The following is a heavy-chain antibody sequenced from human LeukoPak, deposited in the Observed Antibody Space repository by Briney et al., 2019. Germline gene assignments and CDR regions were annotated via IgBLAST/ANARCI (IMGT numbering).Heavy chain of an antibody. CDR2: IYYSGNT. CDR1: GDSISNYY. V-gene: IGHV4-59*01. Sequence: SETLPLTCTVSGDSISNYYWSWIRQPPGKGLEWIGYIYYSGNTTYNPSLKSRVTISIDTSKNQFSLRLRSVTAADTAFYYCARGRVRADYNVLTGPPDYWGQGTLVTVSS. CDR3: ARGRVRADYNVLTGPPDY. D-gene: IGHD3-9*01. J-gene: IGHJ4*02.